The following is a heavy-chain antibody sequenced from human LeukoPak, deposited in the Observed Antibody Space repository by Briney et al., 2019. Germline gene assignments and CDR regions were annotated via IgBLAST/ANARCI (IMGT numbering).Heavy chain of an antibody. CDR1: GDSISGSSYY. CDR2: IYYGGST. D-gene: IGHD4-17*01. J-gene: IGHJ1*01. Sequence: SETLSLTCTVSGDSISGSSYYWGWIRQPPGKGLEWIGNIYYGGSTYYNPSLKSRVSISVDTSNNQFSLKVSSVTAADTAVYYCAKALSDYGARAEYFQHWGQGTLVTVSS. V-gene: IGHV4-39*01. CDR3: AKALSDYGARAEYFQH.